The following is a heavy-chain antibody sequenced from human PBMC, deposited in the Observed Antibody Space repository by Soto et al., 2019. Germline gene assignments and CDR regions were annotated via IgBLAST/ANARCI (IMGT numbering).Heavy chain of an antibody. CDR1: GFTFSSYA. V-gene: IGHV3-23*01. CDR3: ATDSLDFDY. CDR2: ISGSGGST. Sequence: WGSLRVSCASSGFTFSSYAMSWVRQAPGKGLEWVSAISGSGGSTYYADSVKGRFTISRDNSKNTLYLQMNSLRAEDTAVYYCATDSLDFDYWGQGTMVTVSS. J-gene: IGHJ4*02.